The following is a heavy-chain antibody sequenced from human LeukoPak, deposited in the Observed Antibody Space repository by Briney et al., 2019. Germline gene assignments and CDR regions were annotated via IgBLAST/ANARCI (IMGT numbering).Heavy chain of an antibody. J-gene: IGHJ4*02. CDR1: GFTVSTDH. CDR3: ARVWELSFDY. Sequence: AGSLRLSCAASGFTVSTDHMSWVRQAPGKGLEWVAVSYNNNISQYAESVKGRFTISRDNSKNTLDLQMNSLRAEDTALYYCARVWELSFDYWGQGTLATVSS. D-gene: IGHD3-16*02. V-gene: IGHV3-53*01. CDR2: SYNNNIS.